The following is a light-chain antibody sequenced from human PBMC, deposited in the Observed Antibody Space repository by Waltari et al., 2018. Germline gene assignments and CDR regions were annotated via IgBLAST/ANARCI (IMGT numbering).Light chain of an antibody. V-gene: IGLV2-23*02. J-gene: IGLJ2*01. CDR2: EVS. Sequence: QSALTQPASVSGSPGQSITISCTGTSSDVGSYNLVSWYQLHPGKAPKLLIYEVSKWPSGVSNRFSGSKSGNTASLTISGLQAEDEADYYCCSYAGSTTYMIFGGGTKLTVL. CDR3: CSYAGSTTYMI. CDR1: SSDVGSYNL.